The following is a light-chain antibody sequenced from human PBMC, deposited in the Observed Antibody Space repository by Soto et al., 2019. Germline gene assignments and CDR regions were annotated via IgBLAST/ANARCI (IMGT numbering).Light chain of an antibody. CDR1: QSVSSN. CDR2: GAS. V-gene: IGKV3-15*01. CDR3: QQYNNCPPQT. Sequence: EIVMTQSPATLSVSPGERATLSCRASQSVSSNLAWYQQKPGQAPRLLIYGASTRATGIPARFSGSGSGTEFTLTISSLQSEDFAVYYCQQYNNCPPQTFGQGTKVELK. J-gene: IGKJ1*01.